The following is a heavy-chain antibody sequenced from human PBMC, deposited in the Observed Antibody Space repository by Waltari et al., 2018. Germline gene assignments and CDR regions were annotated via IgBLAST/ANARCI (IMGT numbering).Heavy chain of an antibody. CDR3: AKGRRGTFDY. J-gene: IGHJ4*02. D-gene: IGHD3-16*01. Sequence: GFTFSSYGMHWVRQAPGKGLEWVAVISYDGSNKYYADSVKGRFTISRDNSKNTLYLQMNSLRAEDTAVYYCAKGRRGTFDYWGQGTLVTVSS. CDR2: ISYDGSNK. CDR1: GFTFSSYG. V-gene: IGHV3-30*18.